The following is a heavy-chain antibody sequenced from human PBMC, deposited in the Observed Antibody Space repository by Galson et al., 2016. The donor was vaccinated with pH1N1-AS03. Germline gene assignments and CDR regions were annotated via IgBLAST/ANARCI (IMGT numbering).Heavy chain of an antibody. CDR1: GLTFSYYW. J-gene: IGHJ4*02. CDR2: IKEDGSEK. Sequence: SLRLSCAASGLTFSYYWMSWVRQAPGKGLEWVANIKEDGSEKYYADSGKGRFTISRDNAKNSLYLHMNSLRVDDTAVYYCARVRNERVDYWGQGTLVIVSS. D-gene: IGHD5-24*01. CDR3: ARVRNERVDY. V-gene: IGHV3-7*03.